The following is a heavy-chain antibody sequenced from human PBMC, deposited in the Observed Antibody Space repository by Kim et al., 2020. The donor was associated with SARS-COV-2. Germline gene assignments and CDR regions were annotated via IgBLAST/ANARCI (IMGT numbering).Heavy chain of an antibody. CDR2: ISGGGGTI. D-gene: IGHD2-8*02. V-gene: IGHV3-11*04. CDR1: GFTFSDYY. Sequence: GGSLRLSCAASGFTFSDYYMSWIRQAPGKGLEWVSYISGGGGTIYYADSVKGRFTVSRDNAKNSLYLQMNSLRAEDTAVYYCAPSTRGPFDIWGQGTMVTVSS. J-gene: IGHJ3*02. CDR3: APSTRGPFDI.